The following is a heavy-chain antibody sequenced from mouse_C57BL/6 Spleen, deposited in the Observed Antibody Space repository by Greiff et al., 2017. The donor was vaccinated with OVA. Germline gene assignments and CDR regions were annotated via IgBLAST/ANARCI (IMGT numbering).Heavy chain of an antibody. CDR3: TAPYYRYFDV. Sequence: EVHLVESGGGLVQPGGSMKLSCVASGFTFSNYWMNWVRQSPEKGLEWVAQIRLKSDNYATHYAESVKGRFTISRDDSKSSVYLQMNNLRAEDTGIYYCTAPYYRYFDVWGTGTTVTVSS. V-gene: IGHV6-3*01. CDR2: IRLKSDNYAT. J-gene: IGHJ1*03. CDR1: GFTFSNYW.